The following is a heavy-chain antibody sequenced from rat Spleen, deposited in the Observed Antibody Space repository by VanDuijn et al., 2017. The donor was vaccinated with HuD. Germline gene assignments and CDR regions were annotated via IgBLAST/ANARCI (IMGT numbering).Heavy chain of an antibody. CDR2: ISYDGITT. Sequence: EVQLVESDGGLMQPGRSLKLSCASSGFIFSDYYMAWVRQAPTKGLDWVATISYDGITTYYRDSVMGRFTISRDDGESTLYLQMNSLRSEDSATYYCVRLYNNHGYWYFDFWGPGTMVTVSS. J-gene: IGHJ1*01. CDR1: GFIFSDYY. D-gene: IGHD1-5*01. CDR3: VRLYNNHGYWYFDF. V-gene: IGHV5-29*01.